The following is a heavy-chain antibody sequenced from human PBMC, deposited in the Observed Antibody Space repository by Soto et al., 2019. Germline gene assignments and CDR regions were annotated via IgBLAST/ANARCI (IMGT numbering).Heavy chain of an antibody. D-gene: IGHD3-16*01. V-gene: IGHV4-34*01. J-gene: IGHJ5*02. CDR1: GGSFSGYC. CDR3: ARGLSMITFRRSYPSWFDP. Sequence: ASETLSLTCAVYGGSFSGYCWSWIRQPPGKGLEWIGEINHSGSTNYNPSLKSRDTISVDASKNQFSLKLSSVTAADTAVYYCARGLSMITFRRSYPSWFDPWGQGTLVTVSS. CDR2: INHSGST.